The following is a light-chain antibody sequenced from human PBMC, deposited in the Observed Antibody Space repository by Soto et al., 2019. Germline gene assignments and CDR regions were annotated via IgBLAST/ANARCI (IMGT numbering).Light chain of an antibody. CDR1: QSVSTRS. CDR2: GAS. Sequence: EIVLTQSPGTLSLSPRERATLSCRASQSVSTRSLAWYQQKPGQAPRLLISGASSRAADIPDRFSGSGSGTDFTLTINRLEPEDFAVYYCQQYDSSPRTFGQGTKVE. J-gene: IGKJ1*01. V-gene: IGKV3-20*01. CDR3: QQYDSSPRT.